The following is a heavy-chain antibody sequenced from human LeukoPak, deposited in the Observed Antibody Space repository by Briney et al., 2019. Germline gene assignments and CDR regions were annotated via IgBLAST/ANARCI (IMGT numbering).Heavy chain of an antibody. CDR2: ISYDGSNK. CDR3: AREGHGDSSLSSDAFDI. CDR1: GFTFSSYA. V-gene: IGHV3-30*04. Sequence: GGSLRVSCAASGFTFSSYAMSWVRQAPGKGLEWVAVISYDGSNKYYADSVKGRFTISRDNSKNTLYLQMNSLRAEDTAVYYCAREGHGDSSLSSDAFDIWGQGTTVTVSS. J-gene: IGHJ3*02. D-gene: IGHD4-17*01.